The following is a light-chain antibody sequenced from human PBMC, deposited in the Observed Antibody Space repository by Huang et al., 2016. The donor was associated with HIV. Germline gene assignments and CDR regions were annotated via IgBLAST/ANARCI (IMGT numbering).Light chain of an antibody. CDR1: PSISRH. CDR3: QQTGT. Sequence: EIQMTQSPSSLSASVGDRVTITCRAGPSISRHLSWYQQTPGKAPKVLISAASNLQSGVPSRFSGSGSGTDFTLSISSLQPEDFATYYCQQTGTFGQGTKVEIK. J-gene: IGKJ1*01. V-gene: IGKV1-39*01. CDR2: AAS.